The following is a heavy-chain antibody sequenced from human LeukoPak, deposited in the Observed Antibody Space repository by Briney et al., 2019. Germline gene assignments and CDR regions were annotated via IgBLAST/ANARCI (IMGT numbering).Heavy chain of an antibody. Sequence: KSSETLSLTCTVSGGSISNSAYYWGWIRQPPGKGLEWIGSMYYSGSTYYKSSLKSRVTISVDTSRNQFSLKLSSVTAADTAVYYCARRYSYGFYYYYMDVWGKGTTVTISS. CDR3: ARRYSYGFYYYYMDV. CDR2: MYYSGST. D-gene: IGHD5-18*01. J-gene: IGHJ6*03. V-gene: IGHV4-39*07. CDR1: GGSISNSAYY.